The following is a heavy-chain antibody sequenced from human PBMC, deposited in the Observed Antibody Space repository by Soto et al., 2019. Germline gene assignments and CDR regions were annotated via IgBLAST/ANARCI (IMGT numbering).Heavy chain of an antibody. D-gene: IGHD3-22*01. CDR3: AREVDYYDSSGYRYYFDY. V-gene: IGHV4-59*01. CDR2: IYYSGST. Sequence: PSETLSLTSPVSGGSIGSYYWSWIRQPPGKGLEWIGYIYYSGSTNYNPSLKSRVTISVDTSKNQFSLKLSSVTAADTAVYYCAREVDYYDSSGYRYYFDYWGQGTLVTVSS. J-gene: IGHJ4*02. CDR1: GGSIGSYY.